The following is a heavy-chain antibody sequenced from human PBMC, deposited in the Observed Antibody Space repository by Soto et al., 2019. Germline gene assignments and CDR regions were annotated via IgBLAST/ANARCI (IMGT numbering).Heavy chain of an antibody. CDR1: GGCISGYY. D-gene: IGHD2-21*02. CDR2: VYYSGGA. Sequence: SETLSLTCTVSGGCISGYYWSWIRQPPGKGLEWIGNVYYSGGAKYNPSVKRRVSISVDTSKNQFSLNLSSVTAADTAVYYCTRDGDGRMTTNPYYYYGMDVWGPGITVTVSS. V-gene: IGHV4-59*01. CDR3: TRDGDGRMTTNPYYYYGMDV. J-gene: IGHJ6*02.